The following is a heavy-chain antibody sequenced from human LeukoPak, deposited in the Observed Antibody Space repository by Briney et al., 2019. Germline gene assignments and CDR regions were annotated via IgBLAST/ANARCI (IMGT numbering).Heavy chain of an antibody. Sequence: PSETLSLTCSVSGDSISYFYWSWIRQAAGKGLEWIGRISGSGSTDYNASLKSRVTMSVDTSKNQFSLKLSSVTAADTAVYYCARVGGRIWINYNYYHMDVWGKGTTVTVSS. V-gene: IGHV4-4*07. CDR3: ARVGGRIWINYNYYHMDV. J-gene: IGHJ6*03. D-gene: IGHD3-16*01. CDR1: GDSISYFY. CDR2: ISGSGST.